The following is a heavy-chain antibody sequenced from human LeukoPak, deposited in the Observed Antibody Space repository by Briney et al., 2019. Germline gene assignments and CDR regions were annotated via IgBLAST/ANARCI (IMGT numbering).Heavy chain of an antibody. CDR2: IYTSGST. CDR3: ANYIRNDHYYMDV. J-gene: IGHJ6*03. D-gene: IGHD1-1*01. V-gene: IGHV4-4*09. CDR1: GGSSDSKY. Sequence: SETLSLTCSVSGGSSDSKYWSWIRQPPGKGLEWIGYIYTSGSTNFNPSLRSRVAMSIDTSKNQFSLKVYSVIAADTAVYYCANYIRNDHYYMDVWGKGTTVIVSS.